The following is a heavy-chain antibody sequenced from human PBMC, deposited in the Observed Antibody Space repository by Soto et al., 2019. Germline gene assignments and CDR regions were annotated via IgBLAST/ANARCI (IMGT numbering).Heavy chain of an antibody. Sequence: ASVKVSCKASGYTFTSYGISWVRQAPGQGLEWMGWISAYNGNTNYAQKLQGRVTMTTDTSTSTAYMELRSLRSDDTAVYYCARATAYYYYYYYMDVWGKGTTVTVS. CDR1: GYTFTSYG. CDR2: ISAYNGNT. V-gene: IGHV1-18*01. CDR3: ARATAYYYYYYYMDV. J-gene: IGHJ6*03.